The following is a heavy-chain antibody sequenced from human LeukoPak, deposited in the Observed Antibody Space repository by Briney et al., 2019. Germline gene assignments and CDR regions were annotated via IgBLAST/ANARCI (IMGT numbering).Heavy chain of an antibody. CDR1: GGTFSSYA. CDR3: ASGTSSPADY. J-gene: IGHJ4*02. CDR2: IIPIFGTA. D-gene: IGHD1-7*01. V-gene: IGHV1-69*05. Sequence: SVKVSCKASGGTFSSYAISWVRQAPGQGLEWMGRIIPIFGTANYAQKFQGRVTVTTDESTSTAYMELSSLRSEDTAVYYCASGTSSPADYWGQGTLVTVSS.